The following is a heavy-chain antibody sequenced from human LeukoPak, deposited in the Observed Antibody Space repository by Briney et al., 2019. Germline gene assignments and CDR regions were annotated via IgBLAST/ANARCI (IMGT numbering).Heavy chain of an antibody. V-gene: IGHV4-34*01. CDR3: ARSVRGVLTPLLY. CDR1: GGSFNGYY. J-gene: IGHJ4*02. Sequence: SETLSLTCTVYGGSFNGYYWNWIRQPPGKGLEWIAEINRSGSSSYNPSLKSRVTISVDTSKNHFSLKLSSVTAADTGVYYCARSVRGVLTPLLYWGQGTLVTVSS. CDR2: INRSGSS. D-gene: IGHD4/OR15-4a*01.